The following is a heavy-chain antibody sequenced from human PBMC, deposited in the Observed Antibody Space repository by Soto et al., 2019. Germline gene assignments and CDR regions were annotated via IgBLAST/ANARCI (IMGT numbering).Heavy chain of an antibody. V-gene: IGHV4-59*08. CDR1: GGSISSYY. CDR3: ARHPTPNCTNGVCYPGRYYYYYYMDV. CDR2: IYYSGST. J-gene: IGHJ6*03. Sequence: SETLSLTCTVSGGSISSYYWSWIRQPPGKGLEWIGYIYYSGSTNYNPSLKSRVTISVDTSKNQFSLKLSSVTAADTAVYYCARHPTPNCTNGVCYPGRYYYYYYMDVWGKGTTVTVSS. D-gene: IGHD2-8*01.